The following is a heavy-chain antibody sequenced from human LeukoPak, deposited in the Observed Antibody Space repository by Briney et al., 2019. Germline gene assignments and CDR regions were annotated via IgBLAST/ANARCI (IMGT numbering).Heavy chain of an antibody. CDR3: ARGTYYYTSGTNFDY. Sequence: SETLSLTCVVSGGSISSNNWWSWVRQPPGKGLEWIGEIYQSGSTNYSPSLKSRVTISIDKSKNQFSLKLSSVTAADTAVYYCARGTYYYTSGTNFDYWGQGTLVTVSS. CDR2: IYQSGST. V-gene: IGHV4-4*02. J-gene: IGHJ4*02. D-gene: IGHD3-10*01. CDR1: GGSISSNNW.